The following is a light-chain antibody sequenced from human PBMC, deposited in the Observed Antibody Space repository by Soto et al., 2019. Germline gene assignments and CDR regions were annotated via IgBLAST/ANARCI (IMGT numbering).Light chain of an antibody. CDR3: QQRSNWPRT. CDR2: DVS. Sequence: MVLTQSPATLSLSPGKRAILSCRASQNISNSLIWYQQKPGQAPRLRIYDVSNSATGIPARFSGSGSGTDFTLTISSLEPEDFAVYYCQQRSNWPRTFGQGTKVDSK. J-gene: IGKJ1*01. CDR1: QNISNS. V-gene: IGKV3-11*01.